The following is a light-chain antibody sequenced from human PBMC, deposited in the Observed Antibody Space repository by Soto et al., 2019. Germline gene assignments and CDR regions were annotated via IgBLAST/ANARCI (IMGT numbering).Light chain of an antibody. CDR2: EVT. CDR1: SSDIGNYNY. CDR3: CSYAGRNIVL. Sequence: QSVLTQPPSASGSPGQSVTISCTGTSSDIGNYNYVSWYQQYPGKAPKLIIYEVTKRPSGVPDRFSGSKSGNTASLTVSGLQTEDEGDYYCCSYAGRNIVLFGGGTKLTVL. J-gene: IGLJ2*01. V-gene: IGLV2-8*01.